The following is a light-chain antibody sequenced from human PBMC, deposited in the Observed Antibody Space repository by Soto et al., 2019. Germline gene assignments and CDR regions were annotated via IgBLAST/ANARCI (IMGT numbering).Light chain of an antibody. V-gene: IGLV2-14*01. CDR2: EVS. CDR1: SSDVGGYNY. Sequence: QSALTQPASVSGSPGQSITISCTGTSSDVGGYNYVSWYQQHPGKAPKLMIYEVSNRPSGVSNRFSGSKSGNTASLTISGLQAEAEADYYCSSYTSSSTLVVFGGGTKVTV. CDR3: SSYTSSSTLVV. J-gene: IGLJ2*01.